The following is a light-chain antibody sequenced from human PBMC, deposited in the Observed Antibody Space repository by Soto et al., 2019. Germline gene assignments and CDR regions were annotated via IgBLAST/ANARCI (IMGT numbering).Light chain of an antibody. Sequence: QSDLAQPASVSVSPGQSITISCTGTKTDIGNYNLVSLYQRHPDKAPKLIIYEDTKRPSGISNRFSASKSGTTASLTISGLQAEDEADYHCSSFAGSGTLVVFGGGTQLTV. CDR2: EDT. CDR3: SSFAGSGTLVV. J-gene: IGLJ2*01. V-gene: IGLV2-23*01. CDR1: KTDIGNYNL.